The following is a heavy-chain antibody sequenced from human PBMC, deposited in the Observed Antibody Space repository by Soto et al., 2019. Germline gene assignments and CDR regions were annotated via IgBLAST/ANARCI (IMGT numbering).Heavy chain of an antibody. Sequence: QVQLQQWGAGLLKPSETLSLTCAVYGGSFSGYYRSWIRQPPGKGLECIGEINHSRSTNYNPSLKSRVTISEDTSKNQFFLKLSSATAADTAVYYCARGRYYYDSSGPIVGWFDPWGQGTLVTVSS. D-gene: IGHD3-22*01. V-gene: IGHV4-34*01. CDR3: ARGRYYYDSSGPIVGWFDP. CDR2: INHSRST. CDR1: GGSFSGYY. J-gene: IGHJ5*02.